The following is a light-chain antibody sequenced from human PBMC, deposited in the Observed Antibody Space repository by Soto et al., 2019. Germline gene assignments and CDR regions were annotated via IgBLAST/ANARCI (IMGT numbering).Light chain of an antibody. CDR1: QSVSNNY. Sequence: EIVLTQSPGTLSLSPGERATLSCRASQSVSNNYLAWYQQKPGQTPRLLIYGSSNRATVIPDRFSSSCAGTDFILTSSRLEPEDVAVYYCQQYSSSGTFGPGTKVEIK. J-gene: IGKJ1*01. V-gene: IGKV3-20*01. CDR3: QQYSSSGT. CDR2: GSS.